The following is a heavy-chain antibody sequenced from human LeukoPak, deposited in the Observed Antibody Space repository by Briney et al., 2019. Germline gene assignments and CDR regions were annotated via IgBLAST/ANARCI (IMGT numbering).Heavy chain of an antibody. V-gene: IGHV3-21*01. J-gene: IGHJ4*02. CDR1: GFSFGSSG. CDR2: IGSTGSDR. Sequence: GGSLRLSCAASGFSFGSSGINWARQAPGRGLEWVASIGSTGSDRYYADSVKGRFTISRDNAKNSLYLQINSLRVEDTAVYYCATETIGRHYDYWGQGTLLTVSS. D-gene: IGHD1-14*01. CDR3: ATETIGRHYDY.